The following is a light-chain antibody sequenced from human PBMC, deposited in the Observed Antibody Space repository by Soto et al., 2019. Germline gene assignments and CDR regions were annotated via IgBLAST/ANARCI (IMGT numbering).Light chain of an antibody. V-gene: IGKV1-17*03. CDR3: LQHGSYPLT. CDR2: GAS. J-gene: IGKJ4*01. CDR1: HDINNY. Sequence: DIQMTQSPSAMSASVGDRVTITCRASHDINNYLAWFQQRPGKVPKRLIYGASSLESGVPSRFRGSGSGTEFTLTISSLQPEDFATYYCLQHGSYPLTFGGGTKVEIK.